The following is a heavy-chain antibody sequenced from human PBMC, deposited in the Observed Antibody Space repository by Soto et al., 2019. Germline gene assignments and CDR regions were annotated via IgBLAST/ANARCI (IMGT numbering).Heavy chain of an antibody. J-gene: IGHJ5*02. D-gene: IGHD2-2*02. Sequence: QVQLVESGGGVVQPGRSLRLSCAASGFTFSSYAMHWVRQAPGKGLEWVAVISYDGSNKYYADSVKGRFTISRDNSKNTLYLQMNSLRAEDTAVYYCEGYCSSTSCYTGNWFDPWGQGTLVTVS. CDR1: GFTFSSYA. CDR2: ISYDGSNK. CDR3: EGYCSSTSCYTGNWFDP. V-gene: IGHV3-30-3*01.